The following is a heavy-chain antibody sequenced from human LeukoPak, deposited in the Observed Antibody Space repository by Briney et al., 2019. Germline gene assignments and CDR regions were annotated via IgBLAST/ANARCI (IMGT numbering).Heavy chain of an antibody. Sequence: GGSLRLSCAASGFTFSSYSMNWVLQAPGKGLEWVSSISSSSSYIYSAASVKGRFTISRDNAQNSLYLQMNSLRAEDTAVYYCARGYSRSWYELDYWGQGTLVTVSS. J-gene: IGHJ4*02. D-gene: IGHD6-13*01. CDR2: ISSSSSYI. V-gene: IGHV3-21*01. CDR1: GFTFSSYS. CDR3: ARGYSRSWYELDY.